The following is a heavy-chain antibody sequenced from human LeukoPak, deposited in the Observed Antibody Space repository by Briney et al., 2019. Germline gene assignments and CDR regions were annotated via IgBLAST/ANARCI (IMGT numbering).Heavy chain of an antibody. CDR2: ISYDGSNK. CDR3: ARAGYYYGSGSYWLIDY. J-gene: IGHJ4*02. Sequence: PGGSLRLSCAASGLTFSSYAMHWVRQAPGKGLERVAVISYDGSNKYYADSVKGRFTISRDNSKNTLYLQMNSLRAEDTAVYYCARAGYYYGSGSYWLIDYWGQGTLVTVSS. CDR1: GLTFSSYA. D-gene: IGHD3-10*01. V-gene: IGHV3-30*04.